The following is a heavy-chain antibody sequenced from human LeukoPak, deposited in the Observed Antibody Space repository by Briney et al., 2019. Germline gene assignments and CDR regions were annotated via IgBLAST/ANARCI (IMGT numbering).Heavy chain of an antibody. Sequence: PGGSLRLSCAVSGITLSNYGMSWVRQAPGKGLEWVAGISGSGGRTNYADSVKGRFTISRDNPKNTLYLQRNSLRAEDTAVYFCAKRGVVIRVILVGFHKEANYFDSWGQGVLVTVSS. CDR1: GITLSNYG. D-gene: IGHD3-22*01. V-gene: IGHV3-23*01. CDR2: ISGSGGRT. CDR3: AKRGVVIRVILVGFHKEANYFDS. J-gene: IGHJ4*02.